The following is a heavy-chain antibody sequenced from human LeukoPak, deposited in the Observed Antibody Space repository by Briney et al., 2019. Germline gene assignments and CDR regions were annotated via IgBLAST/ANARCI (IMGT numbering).Heavy chain of an antibody. CDR1: GFTFPNTW. CDR3: ITWRWFDP. CDR2: IKSKTDGGTA. Sequence: GGSLRLSCAASGFTFPNTWMSWVRQAPGKGLEWVGRIKSKTDGGTADYAVPGKGRFTISRDDSKNTMYLQMNSLKTEDTAVYYCITWRWFDPWGQGTLVTVSS. J-gene: IGHJ5*02. V-gene: IGHV3-15*01.